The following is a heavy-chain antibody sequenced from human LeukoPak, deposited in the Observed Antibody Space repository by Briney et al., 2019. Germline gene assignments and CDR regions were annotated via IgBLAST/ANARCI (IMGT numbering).Heavy chain of an antibody. J-gene: IGHJ4*02. CDR2: ISSSSSTI. D-gene: IGHD1-26*01. V-gene: IGHV3-48*01. CDR3: ASGGIYYGAAFDF. CDR1: GLTFTSYS. Sequence: GGSLRLSCAASGLTFTSYSMNWVRQAPGRGLEWVSYISSSSSTIYYADSVKGRFTISRDNAKNSLYLQMNSLRAEDTALYYCASGGIYYGAAFDFWGQGTLVTVSS.